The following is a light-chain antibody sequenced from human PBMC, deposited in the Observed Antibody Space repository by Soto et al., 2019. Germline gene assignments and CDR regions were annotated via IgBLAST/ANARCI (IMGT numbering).Light chain of an antibody. J-gene: IGKJ1*01. V-gene: IGKV1-5*01. CDR3: QQYNSYSWT. Sequence: DIQMTQSPSTLSASVGDRVTITCRASQSLSSWLAWYQQKPGKAPKLLIYDASSLESGVPSRFSGSGSGTDFTLTISSLQPDDFATYYCQQYNSYSWTFGQGTKVEIK. CDR2: DAS. CDR1: QSLSSW.